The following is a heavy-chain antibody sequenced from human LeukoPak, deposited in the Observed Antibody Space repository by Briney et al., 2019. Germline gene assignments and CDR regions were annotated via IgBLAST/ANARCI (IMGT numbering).Heavy chain of an antibody. CDR1: GFTVSSNY. V-gene: IGHV3-53*01. D-gene: IGHD7-27*01. CDR3: SRDSTGEYYFDY. CDR2: NNSGGST. J-gene: IGHJ4*02. Sequence: GGSLRLSCAASGFTVSSNYMSWGRQAPGKGLEWVSVNNSGGSTYYADSVKGRFTISRDNSKNTLYLQMNSLRAEDTAVYYCSRDSTGEYYFDYWGQGTLVTVSS.